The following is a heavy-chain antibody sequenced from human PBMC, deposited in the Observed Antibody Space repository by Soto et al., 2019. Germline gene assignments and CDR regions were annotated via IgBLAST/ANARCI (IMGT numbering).Heavy chain of an antibody. CDR2: ISSSSSPI. J-gene: IGHJ4*02. CDR3: VRDARTMVRGHYFDY. Sequence: EVQVVESGGGLVQPGGSLRLSCAASGFTFSDYSFNWVRQAPGRGLEWVSYISSSSSPIYYTDSVEGRFTISRDNAKSSRYLQMNSLRDEDTAVYYCVRDARTMVRGHYFDYWGQGTLVTVSS. D-gene: IGHD3-10*01. CDR1: GFTFSDYS. V-gene: IGHV3-48*02.